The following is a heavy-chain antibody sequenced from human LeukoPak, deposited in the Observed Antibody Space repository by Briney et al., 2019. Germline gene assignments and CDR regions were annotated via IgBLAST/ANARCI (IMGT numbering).Heavy chain of an antibody. CDR3: ARRRGSGWYSGWFDP. Sequence: ASVKVSCRASGGTFSSYAISWVRRAPGQGLEWMGGIIPIFGTANYAQKFQGRVTITADESTSTAYMGLSSLRSEDTAVYYCARRRGSGWYSGWFDPWGQGTLVTVSS. CDR2: IIPIFGTA. CDR1: GGTFSSYA. J-gene: IGHJ5*02. D-gene: IGHD6-19*01. V-gene: IGHV1-69*13.